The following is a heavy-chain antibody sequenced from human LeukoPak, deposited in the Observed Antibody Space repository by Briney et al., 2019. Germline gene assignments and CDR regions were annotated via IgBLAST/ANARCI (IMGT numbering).Heavy chain of an antibody. CDR2: FVPEHGET. J-gene: IGHJ4*02. D-gene: IGHD3-3*01. CDR1: GHTLSELS. V-gene: IGHV1-24*01. Sequence: WASVKVSCTVSGHTLSELSMDWVRQAPGKGLEWVGNFVPEHGETRYAQKFQGRVTMTKDTSTETVYMELSSLKSDDTAIYYCTMKLRFLEWLPPGDYWGQGSLVTVSS. CDR3: TMKLRFLEWLPPGDY.